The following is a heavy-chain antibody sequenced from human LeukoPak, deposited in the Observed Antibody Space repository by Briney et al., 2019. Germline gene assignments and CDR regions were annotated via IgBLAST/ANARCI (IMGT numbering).Heavy chain of an antibody. D-gene: IGHD5-18*01. Sequence: PSETLSLTCAVYGGSFSGYYWSWIRQPPGKGLEWIGEINHSGSTNYNPSLKSRVTIPVDTSKNQFSLKLSSVTAADTAVYYCARVGGLRGYSYGPFDYWGQGTLVTVSS. CDR2: INHSGST. CDR1: GGSFSGYY. V-gene: IGHV4-34*01. J-gene: IGHJ4*02. CDR3: ARVGGLRGYSYGPFDY.